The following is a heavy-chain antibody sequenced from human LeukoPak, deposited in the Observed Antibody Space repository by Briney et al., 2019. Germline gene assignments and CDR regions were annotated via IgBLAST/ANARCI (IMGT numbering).Heavy chain of an antibody. CDR1: GFTLSSSS. CDR3: AKEIFSGLLYIDY. V-gene: IGHV3-23*01. J-gene: IGHJ4*02. Sequence: GGSLRLSCAASGFTLSSSSISWVRQAPGKGLEWVSAITDAVGSTHYADSVKGRFTISSDNSKNTVYLQMNSLRPEDMAVYYCAKEIFSGLLYIDYWGQGTLLTVSS. D-gene: IGHD5-12*01. CDR2: ITDAVGST.